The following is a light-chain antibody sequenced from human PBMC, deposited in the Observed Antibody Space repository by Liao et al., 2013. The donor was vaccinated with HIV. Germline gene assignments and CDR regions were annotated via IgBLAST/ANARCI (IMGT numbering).Light chain of an antibody. Sequence: SYELTQPPSVSVSPGQTARITCSGDALPNQYAYWYQQKPGQAPVLVIYYDSDRPSGIPERFSGSNSGNTATLTISRVEPGDEADYYCQLWDSSSDHPYVFGTGTQVTVL. J-gene: IGLJ1*01. CDR3: QLWDSSSDHPYV. V-gene: IGLV3-21*01. CDR2: YDS. CDR1: ALPNQY.